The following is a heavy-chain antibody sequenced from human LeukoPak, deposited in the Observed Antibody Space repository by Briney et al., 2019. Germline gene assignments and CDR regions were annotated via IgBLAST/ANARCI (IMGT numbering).Heavy chain of an antibody. V-gene: IGHV4-39*07. CDR2: IYYSGST. D-gene: IGHD5-12*01. Sequence: KASETLSLTCTVSGGSISSSSYYWGWIRQPPGKGLEWIGSIYYSGSTYYNPSLKSRVTISVDTSKNQFSLKLSSVTAADTAVYYCARESGNASGYDGNWGQGTLVTVSS. CDR1: GGSISSSSYY. CDR3: ARESGNASGYDGN. J-gene: IGHJ4*02.